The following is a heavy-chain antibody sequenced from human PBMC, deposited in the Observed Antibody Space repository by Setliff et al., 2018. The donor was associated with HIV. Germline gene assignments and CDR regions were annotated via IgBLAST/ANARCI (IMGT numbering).Heavy chain of an antibody. J-gene: IGHJ6*02. CDR1: GFSFSSYE. CDR3: ARSEKYCSSVSCFRGCYGMDV. Sequence: GGSLRLSCAASGFSFSSYEMNWVRQAPGKGLEWISYISSSGNTIYYADPVKGRFTISRDNAKNSLYLQMSSLRAEDTAIYYCARSEKYCSSVSCFRGCYGMDVWGHGATVTVS. D-gene: IGHD2-2*01. CDR2: ISSSGNTI. V-gene: IGHV3-48*03.